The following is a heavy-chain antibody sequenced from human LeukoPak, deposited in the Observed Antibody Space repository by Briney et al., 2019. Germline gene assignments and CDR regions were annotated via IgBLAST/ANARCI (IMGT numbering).Heavy chain of an antibody. J-gene: IGHJ4*02. Sequence: SGGSLRLSCAASGFTFDDYAMHWVRQAPGKGLEWVSGISWNSGSTYYADSVKGRFTTSRDNSKNTLYLQMNSLRAEDTAVYYCAKDRHYGSGSPPPNFDYWGQGTLVTVSS. D-gene: IGHD3-10*01. V-gene: IGHV3-23*01. CDR3: AKDRHYGSGSPPPNFDY. CDR1: GFTFDDYA. CDR2: ISWNSGST.